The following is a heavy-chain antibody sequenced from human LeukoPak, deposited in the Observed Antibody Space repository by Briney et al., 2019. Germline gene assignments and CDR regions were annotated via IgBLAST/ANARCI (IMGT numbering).Heavy chain of an antibody. CDR3: AKGLSIIIDSGWGPLD. Sequence: GGSLRLSCAASEFIFDDYAMHWVRQAPGKGLEWVSGISWNSGSIGYADSVKGRFTISRDNAKNSLYLQMNSLRAEDMALYYCAKGLSIIIDSGWGPLDWGQGTMVTVSS. CDR2: ISWNSGSI. V-gene: IGHV3-9*03. CDR1: EFIFDDYA. D-gene: IGHD3-16*01. J-gene: IGHJ3*01.